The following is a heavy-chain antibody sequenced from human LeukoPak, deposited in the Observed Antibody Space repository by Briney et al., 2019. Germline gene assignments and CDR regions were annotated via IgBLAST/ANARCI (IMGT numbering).Heavy chain of an antibody. CDR3: ARGGGRHVEY. D-gene: IGHD2/OR15-2a*01. J-gene: IGHJ4*02. CDR2: IKEDGSEK. Sequence: GGSLRLSCAASGFTFSSYSMNWVRQAPGKGLEWVANIKEDGSEKNYVDSVKGRLTISRDNAKNSLYLQMNSLRAEDTAVYYCARGGGRHVEYWGQGNLVTVSS. V-gene: IGHV3-7*05. CDR1: GFTFSSYS.